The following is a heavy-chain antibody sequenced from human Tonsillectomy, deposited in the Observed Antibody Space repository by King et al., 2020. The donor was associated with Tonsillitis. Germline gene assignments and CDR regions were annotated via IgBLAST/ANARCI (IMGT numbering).Heavy chain of an antibody. Sequence: ESGGGVVQPGRSLRVSCVGSGFTFSSYGMHWVRQAPGKGLEWVAVISHDGSKKYYVESVKGRFTISRDNSKNTLYLEMKSLRGEDTAVYYCASGGVILLDIDFWGQGTLVTVSS. J-gene: IGHJ4*02. CDR3: ASGGVILLDIDF. CDR1: GFTFSSYG. CDR2: ISHDGSKK. D-gene: IGHD3-10*01. V-gene: IGHV3-30*03.